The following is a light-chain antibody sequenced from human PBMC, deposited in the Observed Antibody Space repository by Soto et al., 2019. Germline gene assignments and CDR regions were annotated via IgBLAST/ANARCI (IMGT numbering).Light chain of an antibody. CDR3: QQYGNSPPYT. V-gene: IGKV3-20*01. CDR2: DTS. J-gene: IGKJ2*01. CDR1: QTTGDSY. Sequence: EIVLTQSPGTLSLSPGERATLSCRASQTTGDSYLGWYQQKPGQAPRLLIYDTSNRATGIPDRFSGSGSGTDFTLTISRLEPEDFAVYYCQQYGNSPPYTFGQGTTLEI.